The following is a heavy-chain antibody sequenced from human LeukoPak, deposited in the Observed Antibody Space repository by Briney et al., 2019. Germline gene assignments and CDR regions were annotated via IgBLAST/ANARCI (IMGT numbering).Heavy chain of an antibody. D-gene: IGHD3-10*01. V-gene: IGHV4-34*01. Sequence: SETLSLTCAVSGGSFRGYYWSWSRQPPGKGLEWRGEINHSGVTNYNPSLKSRVTISVDTSKNQFSLKLSSVTAATPAVYYCPRAYGPGSSAVWFAPWGQGTLVTASS. J-gene: IGHJ5*02. CDR1: GGSFRGYY. CDR2: INHSGVT. CDR3: PRAYGPGSSAVWFAP.